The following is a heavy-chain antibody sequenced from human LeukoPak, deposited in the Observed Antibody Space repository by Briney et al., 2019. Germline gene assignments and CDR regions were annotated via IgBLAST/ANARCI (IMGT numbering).Heavy chain of an antibody. CDR2: VDPEDGET. CDR3: ARTPGPFVVEMATSNDAFDI. CDR1: GYTFSDSY. Sequence: GATVKISCKASGYTFSDSYIHWVKQAPGNGLEWMGRVDPEDGETVYGGRFQGRVTMTADTSTDTAYMALSSLRSEDTAVYYCARTPGPFVVEMATSNDAFDIWGQGTMVTVSS. V-gene: IGHV1-69-2*01. D-gene: IGHD5-24*01. J-gene: IGHJ3*02.